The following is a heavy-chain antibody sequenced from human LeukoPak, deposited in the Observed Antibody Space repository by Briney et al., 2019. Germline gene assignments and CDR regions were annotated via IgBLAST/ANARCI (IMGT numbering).Heavy chain of an antibody. CDR2: INHSGST. Sequence: SETLSLTRAVYGGSFSGYYWSWIRQPPGKGLEWIGEINHSGSTNYNPSLKSRVTISVDTSKNQFSLKLSSVTAADTAVYYCARVPNYYDSSGYYGHFDYWGQGTLVTVSS. D-gene: IGHD3-22*01. V-gene: IGHV4-34*01. CDR1: GGSFSGYY. J-gene: IGHJ4*02. CDR3: ARVPNYYDSSGYYGHFDY.